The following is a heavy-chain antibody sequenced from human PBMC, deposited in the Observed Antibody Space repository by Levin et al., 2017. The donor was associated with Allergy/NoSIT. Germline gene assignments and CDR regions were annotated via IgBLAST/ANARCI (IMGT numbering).Heavy chain of an antibody. J-gene: IGHJ3*02. D-gene: IGHD4-17*01. CDR3: AVFSFTYGTFDI. Sequence: KTSETLSLTCAVYGGSFGGYYWSWLRQPPGKGLEWIGEISHRGHTTYNPSLESRFTISLDMSGHQFSLESSSLTAADTAVYYCAVFSFTYGTFDIWGQGTMVTVSS. CDR2: ISHRGHT. CDR1: GGSFGGYY. V-gene: IGHV4-34*01.